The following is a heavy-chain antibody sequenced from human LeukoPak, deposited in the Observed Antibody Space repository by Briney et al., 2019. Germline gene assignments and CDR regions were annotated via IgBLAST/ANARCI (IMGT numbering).Heavy chain of an antibody. Sequence: SETLSLTCTVSGRSIISSTYYWGWIRQPPGKGLEWIVTIFHSGNTYYNPSLQSRVTISVDTSKNQFSLKLSSVTAADTAVYYCARQPITYGSGRFFDYWGQGTLVTVSS. D-gene: IGHD3-10*01. CDR1: GRSIISSTYY. V-gene: IGHV4-39*01. CDR2: IFHSGNT. J-gene: IGHJ4*02. CDR3: ARQPITYGSGRFFDY.